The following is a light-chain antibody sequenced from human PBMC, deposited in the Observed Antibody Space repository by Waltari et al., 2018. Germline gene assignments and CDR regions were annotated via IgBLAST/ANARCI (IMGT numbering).Light chain of an antibody. CDR1: SRAVGGYNY. J-gene: IGLJ1*01. Sequence: QSALTQPASVAGSPGQSLTISCTGTSRAVGGYNYVSWYQQHPGKAPKLMIYDVSKRPSGVSTRFSGSKSGNTASLTISGLQAEDEADYYCSSYTSSSTPFYVFGTGTKVTVL. CDR3: SSYTSSSTPFYV. V-gene: IGLV2-14*01. CDR2: DVS.